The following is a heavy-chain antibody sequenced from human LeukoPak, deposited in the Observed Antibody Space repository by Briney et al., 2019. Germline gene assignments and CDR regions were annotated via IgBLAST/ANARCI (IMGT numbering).Heavy chain of an antibody. D-gene: IGHD2-2*01. V-gene: IGHV1-69*13. J-gene: IGHJ6*03. CDR2: IIPVFGSP. CDR3: ARVGVSNSRYYYYHMDV. CDR1: GDSFITYA. Sequence: ASVKVSCKSSGDSFITYAFNWVRQAPGQGLEWIGGIIPVFGSPDYAQKFQGRVTITADESMSTVYMEVSSLTSEDTAVYYCARVGVSNSRYYYYHMDVWGKGTTVTVSS.